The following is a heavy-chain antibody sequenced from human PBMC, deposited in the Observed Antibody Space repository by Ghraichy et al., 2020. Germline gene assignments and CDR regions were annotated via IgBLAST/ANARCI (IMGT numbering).Heavy chain of an antibody. J-gene: IGHJ4*02. V-gene: IGHV5-51*01. D-gene: IGHD3-22*01. CDR2: IYPGDSDT. CDR1: GYSFTSYW. CDR3: ARQRDSSGYYYTGFDY. Sequence: GESLNISCKGSGYSFTSYWIGWVRQMPGKGLEWMGIIYPGDSDTRYSPSFQGQVTISADKSISTAYLQWSSLKASDTAMYYCARQRDSSGYYYTGFDYWGQGTLVTVSS.